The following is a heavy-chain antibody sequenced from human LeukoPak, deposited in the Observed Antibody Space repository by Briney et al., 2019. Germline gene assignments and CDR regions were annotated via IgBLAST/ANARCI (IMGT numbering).Heavy chain of an antibody. CDR1: GFTFSSYG. CDR2: IRYDGSNK. V-gene: IGHV3-30*02. Sequence: RGSLRLSCAASGFTFSSYGMHWVRQAPGKGLEWVAFIRYDGSNKYYADSVKGRFTVSRDNSKNTLYLQMNSLREDDTAVYYCAKPMYNGYDYGVDNWGQGTLVTVSS. CDR3: AKPMYNGYDYGVDN. D-gene: IGHD5-12*01. J-gene: IGHJ4*02.